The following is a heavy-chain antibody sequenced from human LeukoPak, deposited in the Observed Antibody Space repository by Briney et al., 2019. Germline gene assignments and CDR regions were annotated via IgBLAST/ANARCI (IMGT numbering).Heavy chain of an antibody. CDR3: ARGVPLNDYVWGSYRYGPGAFDI. CDR2: IKHDGSEK. J-gene: IGHJ3*02. CDR1: GFTLVSHW. V-gene: IGHV3-7*01. Sequence: PGGSLRLSCAASGFTLVSHWMTWVRQAPGKGLEWVANIKHDGSEKYYVDSVEGRFTISRDNAKNSLSLQMNSLRAEDTAVYYCARGVPLNDYVWGSYRYGPGAFDIWGQGTMVTVSS. D-gene: IGHD3-16*02.